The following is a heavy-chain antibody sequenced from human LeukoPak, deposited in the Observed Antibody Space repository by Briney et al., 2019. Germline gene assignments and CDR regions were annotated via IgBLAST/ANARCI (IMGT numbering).Heavy chain of an antibody. D-gene: IGHD5-24*01. V-gene: IGHV3-30*04. Sequence: GGSLRLSCAVSGFTFDDYAMHWVRQAPGKGLEWVAVISYDGSNKYYADSVKGRFTISRDNSKNTLYLQMNSLRAEDTAVYYCAREPPGNMAAFFDYWGQGTLVTVSS. CDR3: AREPPGNMAAFFDY. CDR1: GFTFDDYA. CDR2: ISYDGSNK. J-gene: IGHJ4*02.